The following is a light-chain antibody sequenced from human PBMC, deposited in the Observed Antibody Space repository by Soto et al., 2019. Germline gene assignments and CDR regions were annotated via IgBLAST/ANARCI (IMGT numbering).Light chain of an antibody. J-gene: IGLJ3*02. CDR3: ATWDDALSGRL. CDR1: SSNIGINY. CDR2: RSN. Sequence: QSVLTQPPSASGTPGQRVTISCSGSSSNIGINYVYWYQHLPGTAPKLLIYRSNLRPSGVPDRFSGSKSGTSASLAINGLRSEDEADYYCATWDDALSGRLFDGGTKLTVL. V-gene: IGLV1-47*02.